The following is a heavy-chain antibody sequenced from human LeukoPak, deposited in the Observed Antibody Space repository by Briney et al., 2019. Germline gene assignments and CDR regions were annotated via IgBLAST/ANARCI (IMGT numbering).Heavy chain of an antibody. CDR1: GYTFTAYY. CDR2: INPNSGVT. J-gene: IGHJ4*02. CDR3: ARGAYYYDSSGLFDH. D-gene: IGHD3-22*01. V-gene: IGHV1-2*02. Sequence: ASVKVSCKASGYTFTAYYIHWVRQAPGQGPEWMGWINPNSGVTKPAQRFQGRVTMTRDTSISTAYMELSSLRSDDTAMYYCARGAYYYDSSGLFDHWGQGTLVTVSS.